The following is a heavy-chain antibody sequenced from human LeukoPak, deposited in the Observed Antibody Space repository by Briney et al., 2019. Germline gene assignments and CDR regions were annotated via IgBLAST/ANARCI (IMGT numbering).Heavy chain of an antibody. V-gene: IGHV3-23*01. D-gene: IGHD1-26*01. CDR2: ISGSGGST. Sequence: PGGSLRLSCAASGFTFSSYAMSWVRQAPGKGLEWVSTISGSGGSTYYADSVKGRFTISRDNSRNTLYLQMDSLRAEDSAVYFCAKEIGMYSNSNLVYWGQGTLVTVSS. J-gene: IGHJ4*02. CDR1: GFTFSSYA. CDR3: AKEIGMYSNSNLVY.